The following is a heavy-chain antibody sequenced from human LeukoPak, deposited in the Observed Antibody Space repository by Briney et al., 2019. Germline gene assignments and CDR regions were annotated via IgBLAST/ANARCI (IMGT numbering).Heavy chain of an antibody. V-gene: IGHV7-4-1*02. J-gene: IGHJ4*02. CDR1: GYTFTSYA. CDR2: INTNTGNP. Sequence: ASVKVSCKASGYTFTSYAMNWVRQAPGQGLEWMGWINTNTGNPTYAQGFTGWFVFSLDTSVSTAYLQISSLKAEDTAVYYCARGVRNWKPHGDFDYWGQGTLVTVSS. CDR3: ARGVRNWKPHGDFDY. D-gene: IGHD1-1*01.